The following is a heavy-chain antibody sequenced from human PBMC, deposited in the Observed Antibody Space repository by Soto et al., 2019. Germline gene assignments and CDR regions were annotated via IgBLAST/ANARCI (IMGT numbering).Heavy chain of an antibody. CDR2: IIPVFGTP. Sequence: QVQLEQSGSEVKKSGSSVKVSCKASGYSFSSHAITWVRQAPGQGLEWMGGIIPVFGTPSYAQKFKGRVTIAAEKSTNTSYLELGSLRSEYTAVYYCARGGALITRWYWGEGLDSWGQGTQVTVSS. CDR1: GYSFSSHA. J-gene: IGHJ4*02. V-gene: IGHV1-69*06. CDR3: ARGGALITRWYWGEGLDS. D-gene: IGHD6-13*01.